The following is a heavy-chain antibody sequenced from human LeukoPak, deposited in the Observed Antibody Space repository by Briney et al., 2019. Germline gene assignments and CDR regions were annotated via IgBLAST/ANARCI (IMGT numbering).Heavy chain of an antibody. Sequence: PGGSLRLFCAASGFTFSSYAMSWVRQAPGKGLEWVSAISGGGGSTYYADSVKGRFTISRDNSKNTLYLQMNSLRAEDTAVYYCAKDPSGSYYYYYGMDVWGQGTTVTVSS. CDR3: AKDPSGSYYYYYGMDV. CDR1: GFTFSSYA. CDR2: ISGGGGST. D-gene: IGHD1-26*01. J-gene: IGHJ6*02. V-gene: IGHV3-23*01.